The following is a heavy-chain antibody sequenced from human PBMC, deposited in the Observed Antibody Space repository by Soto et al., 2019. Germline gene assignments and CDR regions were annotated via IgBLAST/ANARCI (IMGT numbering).Heavy chain of an antibody. Sequence: ASVKVSCKASGYTFTSYYMHWVRQAPGQGLEWMGIINPSGGSTSYSQKFQGRVTMTRDTSTSTVYMELSSLRSEDTAVYYWARGGLSFAENGTLGLDYYCYFGMDVWGQGTTVTVSS. J-gene: IGHJ6*02. CDR3: ARGGLSFAENGTLGLDYYCYFGMDV. D-gene: IGHD1-26*01. CDR2: INPSGGST. CDR1: GYTFTSYY. V-gene: IGHV1-46*01.